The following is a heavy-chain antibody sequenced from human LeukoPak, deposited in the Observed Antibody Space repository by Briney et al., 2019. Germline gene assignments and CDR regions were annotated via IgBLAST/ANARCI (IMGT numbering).Heavy chain of an antibody. CDR2: INHSGST. V-gene: IGHV4-34*01. J-gene: IGHJ5*02. D-gene: IGHD6-13*01. Sequence: SETLSLTCAVYGGSFSGYYWSWIRQLPGKGLEWIGEINHSGSTNYNPSLKSRVTISVDTSKNQFSLKLSSATAADTAVYYCARGVIVPGIAAAGTCWFDPWGQGTLVTVSS. CDR1: GGSFSGYY. CDR3: ARGVIVPGIAAAGTCWFDP.